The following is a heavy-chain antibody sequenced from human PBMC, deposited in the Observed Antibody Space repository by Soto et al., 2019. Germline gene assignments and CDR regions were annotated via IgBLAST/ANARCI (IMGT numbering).Heavy chain of an antibody. J-gene: IGHJ1*01. CDR3: AIEGGVRHSLGEFSPFQH. CDR2: IIPIFGTA. D-gene: IGHD3-16*02. V-gene: IGHV1-69*06. CDR1: GGTFSSYA. Sequence: QVQLVQSGAEVKKPGSSVKVSCKASGGTFSSYAISWVRQAPGQGLEWMGGIIPIFGTANYAQKFQARVTITADKSTSTDYMELSSRRSEDTAVYYCAIEGGVRHSLGEFSPFQHWGQGTLVTVSS.